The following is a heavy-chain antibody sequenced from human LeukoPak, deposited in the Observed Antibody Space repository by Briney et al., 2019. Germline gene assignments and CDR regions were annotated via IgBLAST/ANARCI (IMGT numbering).Heavy chain of an antibody. J-gene: IGHJ5*02. Sequence: QAGGSLRLSCAASGFTFSSYAMSWVRQAPGKGLEWVSAISGSGGSTYYADSVKGRFTISRDNSKNTLYLQMSSLRAEDTAVYYCANSVEYYYDSSGCLPRWFDPWGQGTLVTVSS. CDR2: ISGSGGST. V-gene: IGHV3-23*01. D-gene: IGHD3-22*01. CDR3: ANSVEYYYDSSGCLPRWFDP. CDR1: GFTFSSYA.